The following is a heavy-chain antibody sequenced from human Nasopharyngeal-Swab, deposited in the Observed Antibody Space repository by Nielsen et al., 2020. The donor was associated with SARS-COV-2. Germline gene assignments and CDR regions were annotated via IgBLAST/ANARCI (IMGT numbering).Heavy chain of an antibody. Sequence: SETLSLTCTVSGGSMSNFHWSWLRLSPGKGLEWIGSVYDSGSTKYNPSLNSRVTISVDTSKTQFSLKVRSVTAADTAVYFCARRLGLRAPFDYWGQGTLVTVSS. CDR2: VYDSGST. CDR1: GGSMSNFH. V-gene: IGHV4-59*08. J-gene: IGHJ4*02. D-gene: IGHD5/OR15-5a*01. CDR3: ARRLGLRAPFDY.